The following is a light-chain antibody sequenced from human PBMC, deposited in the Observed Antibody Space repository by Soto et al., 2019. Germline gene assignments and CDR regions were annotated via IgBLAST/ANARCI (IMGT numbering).Light chain of an antibody. J-gene: IGKJ1*01. CDR3: LQDYGDSWT. V-gene: IGKV1-6*01. Sequence: QMTQSPSSLSASVGEKIIITCRASRDVGSDVSWYQQKPGQAPKLLIYAASNLYTGVPSRFSGSRSGTEFTLTINRLQPEDFASYYCLQDYGDSWTFGQGTKVDIK. CDR2: AAS. CDR1: RDVGSD.